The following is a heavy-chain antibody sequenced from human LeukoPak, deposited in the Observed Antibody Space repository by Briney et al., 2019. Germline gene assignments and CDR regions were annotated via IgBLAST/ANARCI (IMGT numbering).Heavy chain of an antibody. D-gene: IGHD3-10*01. CDR2: ISGSGGST. Sequence: GGTLRLSCAASGFTFSSYGMSWVRQAPGKGLEWVSAISGSGGSTYYAGSVKGRFTISRDNSKNTLYLQMNSLRAEDTAVYYCANSMVRGVWLFDPWGQGTLVTVSS. J-gene: IGHJ5*02. V-gene: IGHV3-23*01. CDR1: GFTFSSYG. CDR3: ANSMVRGVWLFDP.